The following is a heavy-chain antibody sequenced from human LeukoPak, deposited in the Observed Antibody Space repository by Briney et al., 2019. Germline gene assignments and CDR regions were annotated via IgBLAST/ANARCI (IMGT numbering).Heavy chain of an antibody. J-gene: IGHJ3*01. D-gene: IGHD4-17*01. CDR2: ITGSGGTI. CDR1: GFAFRNYA. CDR3: GKDPNGDYIGAFDF. Sequence: GGSLRLSCVGSGFAFRNYAMTWVRQAPGKGPEWVSSITGSGGTIRYADSVKGRFTISRDNSVDTLYLQMNRLSAEDTAVYYCGKDPNGDYIGAFDFWGRGTMVTVSS. V-gene: IGHV3-23*01.